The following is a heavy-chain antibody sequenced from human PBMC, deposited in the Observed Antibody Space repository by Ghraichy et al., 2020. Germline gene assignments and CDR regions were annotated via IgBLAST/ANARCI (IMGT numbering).Heavy chain of an antibody. CDR3: ARTSGTVGSYYYYGMDV. J-gene: IGHJ6*02. V-gene: IGHV3-7*01. D-gene: IGHD6-19*01. CDR2: IKQDGSEK. CDR1: GFTFSSYW. Sequence: GGSLRLSCAASGFTFSSYWMSWVRQAPGKRLEWVANIKQDGSEKYYVDSVKGRFTISRDNAKNSLYLQMNSLRAEDTAVYYCARTSGTVGSYYYYGMDVWGQGTTVTVSS.